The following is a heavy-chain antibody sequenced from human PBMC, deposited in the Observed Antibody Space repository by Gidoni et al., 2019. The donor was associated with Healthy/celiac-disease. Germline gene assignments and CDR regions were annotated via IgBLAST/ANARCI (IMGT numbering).Heavy chain of an antibody. D-gene: IGHD6-19*01. V-gene: IGHV4-34*01. CDR3: ARVLGVIAVAGTDGAGAFDI. J-gene: IGHJ3*02. CDR2: INHSGST. Sequence: QVQLQQWGAGLLKPSETLSLTCAVYGGSFSGYYWSWIRQPPGKGLEWIGEINHSGSTNYNPSLKSRVTISVDTSKNQFSLKLSSVTAADTAVYYCARVLGVIAVAGTDGAGAFDIWGQGTMVTVSS. CDR1: GGSFSGYY.